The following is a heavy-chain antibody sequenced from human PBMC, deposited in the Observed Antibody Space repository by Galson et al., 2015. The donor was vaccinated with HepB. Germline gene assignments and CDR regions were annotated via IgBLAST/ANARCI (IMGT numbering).Heavy chain of an antibody. CDR3: ARDRSVAGTGLDY. D-gene: IGHD6-19*01. CDR2: ISYDGSNK. Sequence: SLRLSCAASGFTFITYSMNWVRQAPGKGLEWVAVISYDGSNKYYADSVKGRFTISRDNSKNTLYLQMNSLRAEDTAVYYCARDRSVAGTGLDYWGQGTLVTVSS. CDR1: GFTFITYS. V-gene: IGHV3-30*03. J-gene: IGHJ4*02.